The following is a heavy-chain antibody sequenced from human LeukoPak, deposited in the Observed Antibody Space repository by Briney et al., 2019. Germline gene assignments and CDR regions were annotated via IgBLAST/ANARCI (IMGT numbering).Heavy chain of an antibody. V-gene: IGHV1-2*02. CDR2: INPNTGVT. Sequence: ASVKVSCKASGYTLTYNNISWVRQAPGQGLEWMGWINPNTGVTNYAQKFQGRVTLTRDTSIITAYMELTRLRSDDTAMYYCARDRTTVTTGYYGMDVWGQGTTLTVSS. CDR3: ARDRTTVTTGYYGMDV. D-gene: IGHD4-17*01. CDR1: GYTLTYNN. J-gene: IGHJ6*02.